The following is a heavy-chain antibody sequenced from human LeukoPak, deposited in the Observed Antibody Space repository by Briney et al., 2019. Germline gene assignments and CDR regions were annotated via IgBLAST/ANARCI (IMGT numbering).Heavy chain of an antibody. D-gene: IGHD1-26*01. CDR2: IWYDGSNK. Sequence: PGGSLRLSCAASGFTFSSYGMHWVRQAPGKGLEWVAVIWYDGSNKYYADSVKGRFTISRDNSKNTLYLQMNSLRAEDTAVYYCARLLGIVGAWPFDYWGQGTLVTVSS. CDR1: GFTFSSYG. V-gene: IGHV3-33*01. J-gene: IGHJ4*02. CDR3: ARLLGIVGAWPFDY.